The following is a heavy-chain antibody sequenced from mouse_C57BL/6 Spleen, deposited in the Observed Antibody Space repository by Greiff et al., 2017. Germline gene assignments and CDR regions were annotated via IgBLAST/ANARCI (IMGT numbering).Heavy chain of an antibody. CDR2: FYPESGSI. J-gene: IGHJ4*01. D-gene: IGHD2-12*01. CDR1: GYTFTEYT. CDR3: ARHEDNNYCYDRGYAMDY. V-gene: IGHV1-62-2*01. Sequence: QVQLKQSGAELVKPGASVKMSCKASGYTFTEYTIHWVKQRYGPSLEWIGWFYPESGSINYNQKFKGKATLTAAQSSSTVYMELSRLTTEDSAVYFDARHEDNNYCYDRGYAMDYWGQGTSVTVSS.